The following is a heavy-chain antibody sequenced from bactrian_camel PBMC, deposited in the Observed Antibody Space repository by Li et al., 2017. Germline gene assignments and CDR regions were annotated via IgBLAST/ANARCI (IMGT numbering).Heavy chain of an antibody. J-gene: IGHJ4*01. V-gene: IGHV3S7*01. D-gene: IGHD4*01. CDR2: IYAAGSHS. CDR1: GFTFSTDA. CDR3: AAGPYSDSGMIHEGDFGY. Sequence: HVQLVESGGDVVQPGGSLSLSCAASGFTFSTDAMTWVRQAPGKGLEWVSGIYAAGSHSYSVDSVKDRFTISRDNAKHMVYLQMNSLKPEDTAMYYCAAGPYSDSGMIHEGDFGYWGQGTQFTVS.